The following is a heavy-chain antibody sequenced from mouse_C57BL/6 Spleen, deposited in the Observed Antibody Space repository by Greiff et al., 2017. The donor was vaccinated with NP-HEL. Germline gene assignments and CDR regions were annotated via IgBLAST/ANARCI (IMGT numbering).Heavy chain of an antibody. Sequence: VQLQQSGPELVKPGASVKIPCKASGYTFTDYNMDWVKQSHGKSLEWIGDINPNNGGTIYNQKFKGKATLTVDKSSSTAYMELRSLTSEDTAVYYCARGWYYGSDWYFDVWGTGTTVTVSS. CDR3: ARGWYYGSDWYFDV. CDR1: GYTFTDYN. J-gene: IGHJ1*03. D-gene: IGHD1-1*01. V-gene: IGHV1-18*01. CDR2: INPNNGGT.